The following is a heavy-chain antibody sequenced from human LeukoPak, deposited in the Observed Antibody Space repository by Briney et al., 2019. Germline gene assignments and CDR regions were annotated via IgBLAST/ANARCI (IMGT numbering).Heavy chain of an antibody. Sequence: SVKVSCKASGGTFSSYAISWVRQAPGQGLEWMGGIIPIFGTANYAQKFQGRVTITADESTSTAYMELSSLRSEDTAVYYCARSAGAQPNPYDYWGQGTLVTVSS. D-gene: IGHD6-13*01. V-gene: IGHV1-69*13. CDR2: IIPIFGTA. CDR1: GGTFSSYA. CDR3: ARSAGAQPNPYDY. J-gene: IGHJ4*02.